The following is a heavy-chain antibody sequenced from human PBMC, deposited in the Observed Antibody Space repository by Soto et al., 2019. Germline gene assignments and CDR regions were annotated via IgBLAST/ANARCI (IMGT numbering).Heavy chain of an antibody. J-gene: IGHJ6*02. D-gene: IGHD3-3*01. Sequence: ASVKVSCKVSGYTLTELSMHWVRQAPGKGLEWMGGFDPEDGETIYAQKFQGRVTMTEDTSTDTAYMELSSLRSEDTAVYYCATSGYYDFWSGYYRWWRTPSYYYYYGMDVWGQGPTVTVSS. CDR3: ATSGYYDFWSGYYRWWRTPSYYYYYGMDV. CDR2: FDPEDGET. CDR1: GYTLTELS. V-gene: IGHV1-24*01.